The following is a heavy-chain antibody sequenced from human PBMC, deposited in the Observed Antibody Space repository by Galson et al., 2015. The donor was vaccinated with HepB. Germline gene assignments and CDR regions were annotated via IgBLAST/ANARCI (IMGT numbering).Heavy chain of an antibody. CDR2: ISSDGINE. V-gene: IGHV3-30*18. J-gene: IGHJ2*01. D-gene: IGHD5-24*01. Sequence: SLRLSCAASGFTFSRYGMHWVRQAPGKGLEWVAVISSDGINENYGDSVKGRFTISRDNSKNTLYLQMNSLRAEDTAVYYCAKDRSRGGFWYFDLWGRGTLVTVSS. CDR1: GFTFSRYG. CDR3: AKDRSRGGFWYFDL.